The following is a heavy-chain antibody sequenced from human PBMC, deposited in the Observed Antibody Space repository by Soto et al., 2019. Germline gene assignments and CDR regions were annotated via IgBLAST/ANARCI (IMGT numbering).Heavy chain of an antibody. J-gene: IGHJ4*02. CDR2: INPSGGST. D-gene: IGHD2-15*01. V-gene: IGHV1-46*01. CDR3: ARQYCSGGSCYTLDY. Sequence: ASVKVSCEASGYSFTSYYMHWVRQAPGQGLEWMGIINPSGGSTSYAQKFQGRVTMTRDTSTSTVYMELSSLRSEDTAVYYCARQYCSGGSCYTLDYWGQGTLVTVSS. CDR1: GYSFTSYY.